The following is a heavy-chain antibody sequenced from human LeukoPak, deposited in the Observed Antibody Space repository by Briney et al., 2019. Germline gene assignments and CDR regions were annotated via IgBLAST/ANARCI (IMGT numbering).Heavy chain of an antibody. J-gene: IGHJ6*02. CDR1: GYTFTGYY. V-gene: IGHV1-2*02. CDR3: TNTVLAVGATYYYYYGMDV. CDR2: INPNSGGT. D-gene: IGHD1-26*01. Sequence: ASVKVSCKASGYTFTGYYMHWVRQAPGQGLEWMGWINPNSGGTNYAQKFQGRVTMTRDTSISTAYMELSRLRSDDTAVYYCTNTVLAVGATYYYYYGMDVWGQGTTVTVSS.